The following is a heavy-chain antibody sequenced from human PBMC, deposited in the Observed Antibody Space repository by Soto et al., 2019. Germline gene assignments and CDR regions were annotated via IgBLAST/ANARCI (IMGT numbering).Heavy chain of an antibody. CDR2: IYYSGST. D-gene: IGHD3-16*02. CDR3: ARLYGLEAFDI. CDR1: GGSISSYY. Sequence: QVQLQESGPGLVKPSETLSLTCTVSGGSISSYYWSWIRQPPGKGLEWIGYIYYSGSTNYNPSLKSRVTISVDTSKNQFSLKLSSVTAADTAVYYCARLYGLEAFDIWGQGTMVTVSS. J-gene: IGHJ3*02. V-gene: IGHV4-59*08.